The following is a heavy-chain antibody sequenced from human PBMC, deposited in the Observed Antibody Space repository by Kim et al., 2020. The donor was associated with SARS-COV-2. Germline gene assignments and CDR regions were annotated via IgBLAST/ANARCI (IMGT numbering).Heavy chain of an antibody. CDR1: GFTFSSYG. J-gene: IGHJ4*02. D-gene: IGHD3-22*01. CDR3: AMTPNTYYYDSSGYGNFDY. CDR2: ISYDGSNK. Sequence: GGSLRLSCAASGFTFSSYGMHWVRQAPGKGLEWVAVISYDGSNKYYADSVKGRFTISRDNSKNTLYLQMNSLRAEDTAVYYCAMTPNTYYYDSSGYGNFDYWGQGTLVTVSS. V-gene: IGHV3-30*03.